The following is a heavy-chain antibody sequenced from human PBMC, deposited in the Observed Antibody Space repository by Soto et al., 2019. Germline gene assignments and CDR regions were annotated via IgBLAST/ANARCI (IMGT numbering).Heavy chain of an antibody. V-gene: IGHV3-33*01. CDR2: IWYDGSNK. Sequence: GGSLRLSCAASGFTFSSYGMHWVRQAPGKGLEWVAVIWYDGSNKYYADSVKGRFTISRDNSKNTLYLQMNSLRAEDTAVYYCARTEGQLSIKHYYYYGMDVWGQGTTVTVSS. CDR1: GFTFSSYG. J-gene: IGHJ6*02. CDR3: ARTEGQLSIKHYYYYGMDV. D-gene: IGHD6-13*01.